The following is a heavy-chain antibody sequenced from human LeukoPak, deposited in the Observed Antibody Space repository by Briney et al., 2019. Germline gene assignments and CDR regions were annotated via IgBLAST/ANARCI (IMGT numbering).Heavy chain of an antibody. D-gene: IGHD2-21*01. CDR3: ARELAYCGGDCYLAAFDL. V-gene: IGHV4-59*01. Sequence: SETLSLTCTVSGGSISSYYWSWIRQPPGKGLEWIGYIYYSGSTNYNPSLKSRVTISVDTSKNQFSLKLSSVTAADTAVYYCARELAYCGGDCYLAAFDLWGQGTMVTVSS. CDR2: IYYSGST. CDR1: GGSISSYY. J-gene: IGHJ3*01.